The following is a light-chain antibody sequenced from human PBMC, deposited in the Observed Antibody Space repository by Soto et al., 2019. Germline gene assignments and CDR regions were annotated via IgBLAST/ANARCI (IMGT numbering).Light chain of an antibody. V-gene: IGLV2-14*03. CDR2: YVD. Sequence: QSALTQPASVSGSPGQSITISCTGTSRDVGAYDYVSWYLQYPDKAPQLLIYYVDRRPSGVSSRFSGSKSGNTASLTISGLQAADEGDYYCCSYADGSIYFFGTGTKVTVL. J-gene: IGLJ1*01. CDR3: CSYADGSIYF. CDR1: SRDVGAYDY.